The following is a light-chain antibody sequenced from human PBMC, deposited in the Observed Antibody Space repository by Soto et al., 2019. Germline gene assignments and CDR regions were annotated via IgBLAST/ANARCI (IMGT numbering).Light chain of an antibody. V-gene: IGKV3-20*01. CDR1: QSISSSY. CDR3: QQYGSSLWT. J-gene: IGKJ1*01. Sequence: EIVLTHSRGTLSLSPGKRATLSCRASQSISSSYLAWYQQRPGQAPRLLIYGASSRATGIPERFSGSGSGKELTLTISRLEPEDFAVYYCQQYGSSLWTLGQGTKVDIK. CDR2: GAS.